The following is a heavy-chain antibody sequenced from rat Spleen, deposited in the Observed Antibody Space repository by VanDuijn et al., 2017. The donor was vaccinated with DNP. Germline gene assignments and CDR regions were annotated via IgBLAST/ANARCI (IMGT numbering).Heavy chain of an antibody. D-gene: IGHD1-11*01. Sequence: QVQLQQSGAELAKPGSSVKISCKASGYTFTSYYTGWIKQTTRQGLEFIGYINMGSGGTNYNEKFKGKATLTVGKSSSTAFMQLSSLTPDDSAVFYCARWVGYGGSPGLAYWGQGTLVTVSS. J-gene: IGHJ3*01. CDR1: GYTFTSYY. CDR2: INMGSGGT. CDR3: ARWVGYGGSPGLAY. V-gene: IGHV1-43*01.